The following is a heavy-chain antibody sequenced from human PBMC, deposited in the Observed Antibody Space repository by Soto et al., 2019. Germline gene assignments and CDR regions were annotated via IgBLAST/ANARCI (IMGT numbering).Heavy chain of an antibody. V-gene: IGHV4-61*01. J-gene: IGHJ4*02. CDR3: ARISYWVKDY. CDR1: GASLSSGSYY. Sequence: SETLSLTCTISGASLSSGSYYWSWIRQPPGKGLEWIGYFYYTGTTKYNPSLESRVTISADTSKNQFSLNLTSVTAADTAVYYCARISYWVKDYWGQGALVTVSS. CDR2: FYYTGTT. D-gene: IGHD2-8*02.